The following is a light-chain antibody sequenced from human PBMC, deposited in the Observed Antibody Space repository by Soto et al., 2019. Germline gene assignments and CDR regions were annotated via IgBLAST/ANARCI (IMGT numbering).Light chain of an antibody. J-gene: IGLJ3*02. CDR1: TGDVGGYNY. CDR3: SSYTSSSTLNWV. CDR2: EVS. V-gene: IGLV2-14*01. Sequence: QSVLTQPASVSGSPGQSTTISGTGTTGDVGGYNYVSWYQQHPGKAPKLMIYEVSNRPSGVSNRFSGSKSGNTASLTISGPQAEDEADYYCSSYTSSSTLNWVFGGGTKLTVL.